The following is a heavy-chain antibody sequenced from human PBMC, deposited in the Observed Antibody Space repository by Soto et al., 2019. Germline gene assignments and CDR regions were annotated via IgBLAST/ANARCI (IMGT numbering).Heavy chain of an antibody. CDR3: ARNYFDTGGGFDY. Sequence: GGSLRLSCAASGFTVSSNYMSWVRQAPGKGLEWVSVIYSGGSTYYADSVKGRFTISRDNSKNTLYLQMNSLRAEDTAVYYCARNYFDTGGGFDYWGQGTLVTVSS. CDR1: GFTVSSNY. D-gene: IGHD2-8*02. J-gene: IGHJ4*02. V-gene: IGHV3-53*01. CDR2: IYSGGST.